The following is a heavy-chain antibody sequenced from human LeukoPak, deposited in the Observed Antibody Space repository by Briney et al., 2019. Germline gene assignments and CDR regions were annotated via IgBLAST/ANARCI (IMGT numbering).Heavy chain of an antibody. V-gene: IGHV3-7*03. CDR2: INHNGNVN. CDR1: GFTFSSYW. J-gene: IGHJ4*02. CDR3: VRGLSGILTGYRTPNYFDY. Sequence: GGSLRLSCAASGFTFSSYWMNWARQAPGKGLEWVASINHNGNVNYYVDSVKGRFTISRDNSKNTLYLQMNSLRAEDTAVYYCVRGLSGILTGYRTPNYFDYWGQGTLVTVSS. D-gene: IGHD3-9*01.